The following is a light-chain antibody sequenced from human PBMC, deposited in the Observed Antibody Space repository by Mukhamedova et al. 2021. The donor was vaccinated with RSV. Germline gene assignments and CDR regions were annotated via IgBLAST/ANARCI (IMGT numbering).Light chain of an antibody. CDR3: QHYNNWPPWT. Sequence: GERVTLPCRASQSVSSNLAWYQQKPGQAPRLLIYGATTRATGIPARFSGSGSGTEFTLTITSLQSEDFAVYYCQHYNNWPPWTFG. V-gene: IGKV3-15*01. J-gene: IGKJ1*01. CDR1: QSVSSN. CDR2: GAT.